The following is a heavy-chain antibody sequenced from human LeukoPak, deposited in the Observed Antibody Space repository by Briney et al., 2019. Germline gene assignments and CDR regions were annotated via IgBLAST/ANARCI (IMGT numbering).Heavy chain of an antibody. Sequence: SETLSLACTVSGGSINSGTFYWGWVRQPPGKGLEWIGSMYYDGSSYYNPSLKSRVTTSVDTSKNQFSLKLTSVTAADTAVYFCARRSDSGSDDGEDYFDYWGQGTLVTVSS. CDR3: ARRSDSGSDDGEDYFDY. CDR1: GGSINSGTFY. V-gene: IGHV4-39*01. D-gene: IGHD1-26*01. CDR2: MYYDGSS. J-gene: IGHJ4*02.